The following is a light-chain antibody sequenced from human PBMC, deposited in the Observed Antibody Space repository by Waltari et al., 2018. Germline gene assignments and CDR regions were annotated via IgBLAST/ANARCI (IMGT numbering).Light chain of an antibody. CDR2: DAS. J-gene: IGKJ1*01. CDR1: RPITTY. CDR3: QQYLLFWT. Sequence: DIQMTQSPSSLSASLGDGVTITCRASRPITTYVNWYQQRPGKAPELLIHDASTLESGVPPRFSGSGSGTEFTLTISSVQPEDVATYYCQQYLLFWTFGQGTRVEIK. V-gene: IGKV1-39*01.